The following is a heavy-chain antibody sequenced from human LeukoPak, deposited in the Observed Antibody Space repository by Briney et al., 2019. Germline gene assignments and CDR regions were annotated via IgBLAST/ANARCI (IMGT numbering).Heavy chain of an antibody. J-gene: IGHJ4*02. D-gene: IGHD6-13*01. V-gene: IGHV3-53*01. CDR1: GFSVSNNY. CDR3: VRTSRSISSDY. CDR2: IYSAGST. Sequence: GGSLRLSCAASGFSVSNNYVSWVRQAPGKGLEWVSIIYSAGSTYYADSVKGRFTISRDNSKNTVYLQMNSLRAEDTAVYYCVRTSRSISSDYWGQGTLVTVSS.